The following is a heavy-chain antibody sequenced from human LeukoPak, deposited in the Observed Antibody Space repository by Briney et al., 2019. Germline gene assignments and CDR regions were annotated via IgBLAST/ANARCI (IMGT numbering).Heavy chain of an antibody. CDR3: ARGGVNPVDH. CDR1: GFPFNSFW. D-gene: IGHD1-14*01. J-gene: IGHJ4*02. V-gene: IGHV3-74*01. CDR2: MNEYSATI. Sequence: GGSLRLSCAASGFPFNSFWMHWVRQAPGKGLVWVSDMNEYSATIRYADSVKGRFTISRDNAKSILYLQMDNLRAEDTAMYFCARGGVNPVDHWGQGTLVTVSS.